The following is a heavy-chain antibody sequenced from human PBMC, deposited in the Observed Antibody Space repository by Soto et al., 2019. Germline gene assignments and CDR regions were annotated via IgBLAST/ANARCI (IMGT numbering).Heavy chain of an antibody. CDR1: GFTFTRDS. Sequence: GVSLRLSCAASGFTFTRDSMNWVRHTPGKGLERVSSISSTTNYIYYGDSMKGRFTISRDNAKNSLYLEMNSLRAEDTAVYYCARESEDLTSNFDYWGQGKLVTVSS. J-gene: IGHJ4*02. CDR2: ISSTTNYI. CDR3: ARESEDLTSNFDY. V-gene: IGHV3-21*06.